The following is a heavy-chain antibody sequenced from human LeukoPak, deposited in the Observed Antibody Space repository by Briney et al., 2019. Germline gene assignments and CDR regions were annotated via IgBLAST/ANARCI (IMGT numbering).Heavy chain of an antibody. V-gene: IGHV3-30*18. D-gene: IGHD6-19*01. Sequence: GGSLRLSCAASGFTFSSYWMHWVRQAPGKGLEWVAVISYDGSNKYYADSVKGRFTISRDNSKNTLYLQMNSLRAEDTAVYYCAKDPVRKGRGWYSTRFDYWGQGTLVTVSS. CDR2: ISYDGSNK. J-gene: IGHJ4*02. CDR1: GFTFSSYW. CDR3: AKDPVRKGRGWYSTRFDY.